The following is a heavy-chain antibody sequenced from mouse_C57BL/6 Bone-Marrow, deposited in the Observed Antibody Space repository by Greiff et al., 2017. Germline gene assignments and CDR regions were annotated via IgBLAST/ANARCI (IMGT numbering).Heavy chain of an antibody. CDR3: ARHGDGYPFAY. CDR2: ISSGGSYT. D-gene: IGHD2-3*01. V-gene: IGHV5-6*02. CDR1: GFTFSSYG. Sequence: EVKLEESGGDLVQPGGSLKLSCAASGFTFSSYGMSWVRQTPDTRLEWVATISSGGSYTYYPDSVKGRFTISRDNAKNTLYLQMSSLKSEDTAMYYCARHGDGYPFAYWGQGTLVTVSA. J-gene: IGHJ3*01.